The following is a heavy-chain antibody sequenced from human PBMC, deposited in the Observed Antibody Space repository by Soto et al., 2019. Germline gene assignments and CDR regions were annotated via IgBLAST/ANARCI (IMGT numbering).Heavy chain of an antibody. CDR1: AFTFDDYA. CDR2: ISWNSGSI. J-gene: IGHJ3*02. Sequence: GGSLRLSCAASAFTFDDYATHWVRQAPGKGLEWVSGISWNSGSIGYADSVEGRFTISRDNAKNSLYLQMNSLRAEDTALYYCAKDISTVTTLTDAFDIWGQGTMVTVSS. D-gene: IGHD4-17*01. V-gene: IGHV3-9*01. CDR3: AKDISTVTTLTDAFDI.